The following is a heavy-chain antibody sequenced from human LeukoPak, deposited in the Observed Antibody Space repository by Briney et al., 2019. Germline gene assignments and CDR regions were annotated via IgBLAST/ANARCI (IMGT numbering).Heavy chain of an antibody. J-gene: IGHJ3*02. V-gene: IGHV4-34*01. Sequence: SEALSLTCTVHGEFFGGSYWNWIRQSPGKGLEWIGEINHSGNTDYNPSLKSRVTISVDTSQKQFSLRLSSVTAADTAVYYCAKSNGYGLIDIWGQGTMVTVSS. D-gene: IGHD3-10*01. CDR3: AKSNGYGLIDI. CDR1: GEFFGGSY. CDR2: INHSGNT.